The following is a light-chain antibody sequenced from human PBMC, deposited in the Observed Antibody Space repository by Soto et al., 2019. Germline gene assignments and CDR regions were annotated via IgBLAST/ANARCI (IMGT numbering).Light chain of an antibody. J-gene: IGKJ2*01. CDR1: QSVSSD. CDR3: HHYNNWPPYT. Sequence: EIVMTQSPATLSVSPGERVTLSCRASQSVSSDLAWYQQKPGQAPRLLIYGASTRATGIPARFSGSGSGTDFTLAISSLQSEDFAIYYCHHYNNWPPYTFGQGTKVDIK. CDR2: GAS. V-gene: IGKV3-15*01.